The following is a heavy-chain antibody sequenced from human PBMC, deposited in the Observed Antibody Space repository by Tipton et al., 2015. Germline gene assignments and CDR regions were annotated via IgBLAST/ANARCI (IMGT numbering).Heavy chain of an antibody. CDR3: VRVRNGYVDYDSRPFAY. Sequence: RSLRLSCAASGFTFSTNDMHWVRQAPGKGLEWVAVISYDGNNQWDADSVTGRFTISRDSSKNTAYLQMNNLRAEDTAVYFCVRVRNGYVDYDSRPFAYWGPGTLRTVSS. D-gene: IGHD5-12*01. V-gene: IGHV3-30*01. CDR1: GFTFSTND. CDR2: ISYDGNNQ. J-gene: IGHJ4*02.